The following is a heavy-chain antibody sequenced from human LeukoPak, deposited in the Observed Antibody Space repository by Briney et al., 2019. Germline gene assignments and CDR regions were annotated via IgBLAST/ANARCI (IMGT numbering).Heavy chain of an antibody. CDR1: GFTVSSNY. D-gene: IGHD3-10*01. J-gene: IGHJ4*02. CDR2: IYSGGST. Sequence: GGSLRLSCAASGFTVSSNYMSWVRQAPGKGLEWVSVIYSGGSTYYADSVKGRFTISRDNSKDTLYLQMNSLRAEDTAVYYCARRGSGSYYNDYWGQGTLVTVSS. CDR3: ARRGSGSYYNDY. V-gene: IGHV3-53*01.